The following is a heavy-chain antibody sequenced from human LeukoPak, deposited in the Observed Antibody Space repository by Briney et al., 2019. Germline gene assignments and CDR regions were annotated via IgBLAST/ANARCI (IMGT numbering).Heavy chain of an antibody. CDR1: GYTFTSYA. J-gene: IGHJ4*02. V-gene: IGHV1-18*01. D-gene: IGHD6-13*01. CDR3: ARGRIAAAGTSRNFDT. Sequence: GASVKVSCKASGYTFTSYAISWVRQAPGQGLEWMGWISGYNGNTSYAQKVQGRVTMTTDTSTSTAYMELRSLTSDDTGVYYCARGRIAAAGTSRNFDTWGQGTLVIVSS. CDR2: ISGYNGNT.